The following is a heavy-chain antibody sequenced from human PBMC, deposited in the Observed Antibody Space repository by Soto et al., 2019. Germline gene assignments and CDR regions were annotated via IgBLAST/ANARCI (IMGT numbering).Heavy chain of an antibody. CDR3: ARPSSGWIYYFDY. Sequence: QVQLVESGGGVVQPGRSLRLSCAASGFTFSSYALHWVRQAPGKGLEWVAVISYDGGNKYYADSVKGRFTISRDNSKNTLYLQMNSLRAEDTAVYYCARPSSGWIYYFDYWGQGTLVTVSS. V-gene: IGHV3-30-3*01. CDR2: ISYDGGNK. D-gene: IGHD6-19*01. J-gene: IGHJ4*02. CDR1: GFTFSSYA.